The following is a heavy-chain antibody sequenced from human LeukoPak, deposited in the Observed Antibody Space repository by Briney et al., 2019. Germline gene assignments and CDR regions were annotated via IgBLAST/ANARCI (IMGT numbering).Heavy chain of an antibody. CDR2: INPNSGGT. Sequence: ASVKVSCKASGYTFTGYYMHWVRQAPGQGLEWMGWINPNSGGTNYAQKFRGRVTMTRDTPISTAYMELSRLRSDDTAVYYCARVRVYSYGYLGYWGQGTLVTVSS. CDR3: ARVRVYSYGYLGY. CDR1: GYTFTGYY. D-gene: IGHD5-18*01. V-gene: IGHV1-2*02. J-gene: IGHJ4*02.